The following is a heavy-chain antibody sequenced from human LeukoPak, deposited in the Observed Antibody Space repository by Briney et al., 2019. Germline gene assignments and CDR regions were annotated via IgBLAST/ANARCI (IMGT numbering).Heavy chain of an antibody. J-gene: IGHJ3*02. CDR2: INPSGGST. CDR3: ARITKYYYDSSGPKGAFDI. D-gene: IGHD3-22*01. V-gene: IGHV1-46*01. Sequence: ASVKVSCKASGYTFTSYYMNWVRQAPGQGLEWMGIINPSGGSTSYAQKFQGRVTMTRDTSISTAHMELSRLRSDDTAVYYCARITKYYYDSSGPKGAFDIWGQGTMVTVSS. CDR1: GYTFTSYY.